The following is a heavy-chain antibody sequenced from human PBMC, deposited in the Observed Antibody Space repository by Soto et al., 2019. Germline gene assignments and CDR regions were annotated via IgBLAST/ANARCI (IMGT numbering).Heavy chain of an antibody. CDR2: TYYRSKWYN. Sequence: SQTLSLTCAISGDSVSSNSAAWNWIRQSPSRGLEWLGRTYYRSKWYNDYAVSVKSRITINPDTSKNQFSLQLNSVTPEDTAVYYCASAHSSSSKLRYYYYYYGMDVWRQGTTVTVSS. D-gene: IGHD6-6*01. CDR3: ASAHSSSSKLRYYYYYYGMDV. CDR1: GDSVSSNSAA. V-gene: IGHV6-1*01. J-gene: IGHJ6*02.